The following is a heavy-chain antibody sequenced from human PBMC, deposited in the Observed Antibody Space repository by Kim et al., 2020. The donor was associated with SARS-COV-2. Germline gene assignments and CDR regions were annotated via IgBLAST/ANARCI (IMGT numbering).Heavy chain of an antibody. J-gene: IGHJ4*02. CDR3: AKDHESSGWPTFDY. Sequence: YADSVKCRFTVSRDNDKNILYLQMDSLRAEDTALYYCAKDHESSGWPTFDYWGQGTLVTVSS. D-gene: IGHD3-22*01. V-gene: IGHV3-23*01.